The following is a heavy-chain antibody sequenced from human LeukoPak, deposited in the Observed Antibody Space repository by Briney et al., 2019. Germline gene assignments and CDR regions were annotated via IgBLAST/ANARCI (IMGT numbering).Heavy chain of an antibody. CDR3: ARDGASIYHDAFDI. CDR2: IYTSGST. Sequence: SETLSLTCTVSGGSISSYYWSWIRQPAGKGLEWIGRIYTSGSTNYNPSLKSRVTMSVDTSKNQFSLKLSSVTAADTAVYYCARDGASIYHDAFDIWGQGTMVTVSS. CDR1: GGSISSYY. D-gene: IGHD3-16*02. J-gene: IGHJ3*02. V-gene: IGHV4-4*07.